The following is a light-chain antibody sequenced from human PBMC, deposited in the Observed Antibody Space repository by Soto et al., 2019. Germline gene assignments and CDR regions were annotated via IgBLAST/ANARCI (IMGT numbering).Light chain of an antibody. CDR3: QQSYSTLIT. V-gene: IGKV1-39*01. CDR2: AAS. CDR1: QSISSY. J-gene: IGKJ5*01. Sequence: DIQMTQSPSSLSASVGDRVTITCRASQSISSYLSWCQQKPGKAPKLLIYAASILQSGVPSRFSGSGSGTDFTLTISNLQPEDFATYYCQQSYSTLITFGQGIRLELK.